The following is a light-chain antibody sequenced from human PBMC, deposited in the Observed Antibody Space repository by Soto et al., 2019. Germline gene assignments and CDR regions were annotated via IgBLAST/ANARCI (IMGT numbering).Light chain of an antibody. J-gene: IGKJ2*01. CDR1: QSINSW. CDR3: QQYSNWPPYT. CDR2: KAS. Sequence: DIQMTQSPSTLSASIGDRVTITCRASQSINSWLAWHQQKPGKAPKLLIYKASYLEGGVPSRFSGSGSGTEFTLTITSLQSEDFAVYYCQQYSNWPPYTFGQGTKLEIK. V-gene: IGKV1-5*03.